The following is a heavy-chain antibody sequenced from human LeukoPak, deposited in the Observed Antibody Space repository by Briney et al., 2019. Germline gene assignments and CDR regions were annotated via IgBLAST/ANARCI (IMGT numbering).Heavy chain of an antibody. V-gene: IGHV1-2*02. J-gene: IGHJ3*02. Sequence: ASVKVSCKASGYTFTGYYMHWVRQAPGQGLEWMGWINPNSGGTNYAQKFQGRVTMTRDTSISTAYMELSSLRSEDTAVYYCARGRSNDFWSGLVLFAFDIWGQGTMVTVSS. CDR1: GYTFTGYY. D-gene: IGHD3-3*01. CDR3: ARGRSNDFWSGLVLFAFDI. CDR2: INPNSGGT.